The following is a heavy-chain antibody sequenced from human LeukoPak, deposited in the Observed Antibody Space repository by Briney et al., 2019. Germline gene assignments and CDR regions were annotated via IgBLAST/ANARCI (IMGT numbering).Heavy chain of an antibody. CDR1: GYTFTGYY. V-gene: IGHV1-2*02. D-gene: IGHD3-3*01. J-gene: IGHJ5*02. CDR3: ARDRQFRDDFWSGCYTENWFDP. Sequence: ASVKVSCKASGYTFTGYYMHWVRQAPGQGLEWMGWINPNSGGTNYAQKFQGRVTMTRDTSISTAYMELSRLRSDDTAVYYCARDRQFRDDFWSGCYTENWFDPWGQGTLVTVSS. CDR2: INPNSGGT.